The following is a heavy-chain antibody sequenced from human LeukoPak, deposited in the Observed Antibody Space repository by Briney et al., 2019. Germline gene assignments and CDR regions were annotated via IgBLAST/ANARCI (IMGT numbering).Heavy chain of an antibody. J-gene: IGHJ4*02. Sequence: GGSLRLSCAASGFTFSSYSMNWVRQAPGKGLEWVSAISGSGGSTHYADSVKGRFTISRDNSKNTLYLQMNSLTAEDTAVYYCARRTYYYDSSNYYYVSFFDYWGQGTLVTVSS. V-gene: IGHV3-23*01. CDR1: GFTFSSYS. CDR2: ISGSGGST. CDR3: ARRTYYYDSSNYYYVSFFDY. D-gene: IGHD3-22*01.